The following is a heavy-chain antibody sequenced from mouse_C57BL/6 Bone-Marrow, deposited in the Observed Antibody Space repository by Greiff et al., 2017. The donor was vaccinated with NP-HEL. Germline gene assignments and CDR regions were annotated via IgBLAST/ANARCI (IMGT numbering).Heavy chain of an antibody. Sequence: EVKVVESGGGLVKPGGSLKLSCAASGFTFSSYAMSWVRQTPEQRLEWVATISDGGSYTYYPDNVKGRFTISRDNAKNNLYLQMSHLKSEDTAMYYCAREGKVWFAYWGQGTLVTVSA. CDR1: GFTFSSYA. CDR3: AREGKVWFAY. CDR2: ISDGGSYT. J-gene: IGHJ3*01. V-gene: IGHV5-4*01.